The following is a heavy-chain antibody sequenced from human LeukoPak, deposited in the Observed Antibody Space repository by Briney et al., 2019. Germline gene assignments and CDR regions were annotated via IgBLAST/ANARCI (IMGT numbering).Heavy chain of an antibody. J-gene: IGHJ6*03. CDR1: GGSISRSRDY. Sequence: SETLSLTCTVSGGSISRSRDYWGWIRQPPGKGLEWIGSIYYSGSTYYNPSLKSRVTISVDTSKNQFSLKLSSVTAADTAVYYCARQGSLLWFGELSAEWLYYYYMDVWGKGTTVTVSS. CDR2: IYYSGST. V-gene: IGHV4-39*07. D-gene: IGHD3-10*01. CDR3: ARQGSLLWFGELSAEWLYYYYMDV.